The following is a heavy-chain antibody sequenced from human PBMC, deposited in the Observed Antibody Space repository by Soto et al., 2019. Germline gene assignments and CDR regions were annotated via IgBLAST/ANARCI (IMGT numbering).Heavy chain of an antibody. CDR1: GFSLSTSGVG. Sequence: QITLKESGPTLVKPTQTLTLTCTFSGFSLSTSGVGVGWIRQPPGKALEWLALIYWDDDKRYSPSLKSRLTITNDTSKNQVVLTMTNMDPVDTATYYCAHRRGGYCSSTSCRDNWFDPWGQGTLVTVSS. CDR3: AHRRGGYCSSTSCRDNWFDP. J-gene: IGHJ5*02. CDR2: IYWDDDK. D-gene: IGHD2-2*01. V-gene: IGHV2-5*02.